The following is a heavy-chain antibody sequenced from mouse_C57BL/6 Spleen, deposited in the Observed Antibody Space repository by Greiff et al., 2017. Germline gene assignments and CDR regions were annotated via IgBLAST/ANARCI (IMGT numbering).Heavy chain of an antibody. V-gene: IGHV1-18*01. CDR1: GYTFTDYN. CDR2: INPNNGGT. J-gene: IGHJ2*01. CDR3: ARRRDYYGSSWYFDY. Sequence: EVQLQQSGPELVKPGASVKIPCKASGYTFTDYNMDWVKQSHGKSLEWIGDINPNNGGTIYNQKFKGKATLTVDKSSSTAYMELRSLTSEDTAVYYCARRRDYYGSSWYFDYWGQGTTLTVSS. D-gene: IGHD1-1*01.